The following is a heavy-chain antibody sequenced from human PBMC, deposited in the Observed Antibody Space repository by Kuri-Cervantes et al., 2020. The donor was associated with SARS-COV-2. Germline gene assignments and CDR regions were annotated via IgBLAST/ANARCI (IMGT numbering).Heavy chain of an antibody. D-gene: IGHD2-2*01. J-gene: IGHJ6*03. Sequence: SVKVSCKASGGTFSSYAISWVRQAPGQGLEWMGRIIPIFGTANYAQKFQGRVTITADESTSTAYMELSSLRSEDTAVYYCARASTYCSSTSCYDYYMDVWGKGTTVTVSS. CDR3: ARASTYCSSTSCYDYYMDV. CDR1: GGTFSSYA. CDR2: IIPIFGTA. V-gene: IGHV1-69*13.